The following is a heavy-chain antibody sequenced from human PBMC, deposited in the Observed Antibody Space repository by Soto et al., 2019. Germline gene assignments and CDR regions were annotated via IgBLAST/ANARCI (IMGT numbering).Heavy chain of an antibody. V-gene: IGHV3-23*01. CDR3: AKAGGSGSYSYYYYYYYMDV. CDR1: GFTFSSYA. D-gene: IGHD3-10*01. Sequence: GGSLRLSCAASGFTFSSYAMSWVRQAPGKGLEWVSAISGSGGSTYYADSVKGRFNISRDNSKNTLYLQMNSLIAEDTAVYYCAKAGGSGSYSYYYYYYYMDVWGKGTTVTVSS. J-gene: IGHJ6*03. CDR2: ISGSGGST.